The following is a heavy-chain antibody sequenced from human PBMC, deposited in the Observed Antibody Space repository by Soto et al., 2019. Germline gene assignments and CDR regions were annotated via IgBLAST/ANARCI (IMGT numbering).Heavy chain of an antibody. CDR3: ARDIAAGHHFYCYGMDV. J-gene: IGHJ6*02. D-gene: IGHD6-6*01. CDR1: GDSVSSNSAA. CDR2: TYYRTKWYN. Sequence: SQTLSLTCVISGDSVSSNSAAWNWIRQSPSRGLEWLGRTYYRTKWYNDYAVSVKSRITINPDTSKNQFSLQLNSVTPEDTAVYCCARDIAAGHHFYCYGMDVWGQGTTVTVSS. V-gene: IGHV6-1*01.